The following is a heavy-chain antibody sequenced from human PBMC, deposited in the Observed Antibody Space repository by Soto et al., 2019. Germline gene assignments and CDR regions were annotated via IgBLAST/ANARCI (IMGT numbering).Heavy chain of an antibody. V-gene: IGHV1-18*01. CDR2: ISTHDGNT. J-gene: IGHJ4*02. D-gene: IGHD1-1*01. CDR1: GYTFTSYG. Sequence: QVHLVQSGAEVKKPGASVKVSCKGSGYTFTSYGITWVRQAPGQGLEWMGWISTHDGNTDYAQKRQGRVTVTRDTSTSTAYMELRSLISDATAVYYCARGRYGDYWGQGALVTVSS. CDR3: ARGRYGDY.